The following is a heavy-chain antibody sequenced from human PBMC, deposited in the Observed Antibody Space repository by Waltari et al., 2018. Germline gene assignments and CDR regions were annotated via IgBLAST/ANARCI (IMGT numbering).Heavy chain of an antibody. Sequence: QVQLVQSGAEVKKPGAPVKVSCKASGYTFTGDYSHWFGQPPGQGLEWRGWINPNSGGTNYAQKFQGRVTMTRDTSISTAYMELSRLRSDDTAVYYCARGIVVVPDAFDIWGQGTMVTVSS. CDR2: INPNSGGT. V-gene: IGHV1-2*02. CDR3: ARGIVVVPDAFDI. CDR1: GYTFTGDY. J-gene: IGHJ3*02. D-gene: IGHD2-2*01.